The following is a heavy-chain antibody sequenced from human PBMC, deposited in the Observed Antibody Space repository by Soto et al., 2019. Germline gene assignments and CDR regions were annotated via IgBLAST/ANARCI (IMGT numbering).Heavy chain of an antibody. CDR3: ARAFITMVRGVTYHDAFDI. CDR1: GDSVSSNSAA. Sequence: KQSQTLSLTCAISGDSVSSNSAAWNWIRQSPSRGLEWLGRTYYRSKWYNDYAVSVKSRITINPDTSKNQFSLQLNSVTPGDTAVYYCARAFITMVRGVTYHDAFDIWGQGTMVTVSS. J-gene: IGHJ3*02. D-gene: IGHD3-10*01. CDR2: TYYRSKWYN. V-gene: IGHV6-1*01.